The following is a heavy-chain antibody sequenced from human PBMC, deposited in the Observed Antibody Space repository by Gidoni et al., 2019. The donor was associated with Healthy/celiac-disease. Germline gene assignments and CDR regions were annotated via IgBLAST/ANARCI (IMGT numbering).Heavy chain of an antibody. J-gene: IGHJ4*02. CDR3: ARDNFPGRVGEYYFDY. CDR1: GYTFTSYY. V-gene: IGHV1-46*01. Sequence: QVQLVQSGAEVKKPGSSVKVSCKASGYTFTSYYMHWVRQAPGQGLEWMGIINPSGGSTSYAQKCQGRVTMTRDTSTSTVYMELSSLRSEDTAVYYCARDNFPGRVGEYYFDYWGQGTLVTVSS. CDR2: INPSGGST. D-gene: IGHD1-26*01.